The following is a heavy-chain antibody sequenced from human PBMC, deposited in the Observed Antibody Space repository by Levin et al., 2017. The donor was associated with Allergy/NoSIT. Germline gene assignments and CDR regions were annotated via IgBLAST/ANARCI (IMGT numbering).Heavy chain of an antibody. CDR1: GFTFNGYW. Sequence: GGSLRLSCAASGFTFNGYWMHWVRQAPGKGLVWVSHVNNYGSSTNYADSVTGRFTVSRDNAKNTLYLQMNSLRVEDTAVYYCARGRYSGYNYGTSLDYWGQGTLVTVSS. V-gene: IGHV3-74*01. CDR3: ARGRYSGYNYGTSLDY. CDR2: VNNYGSST. D-gene: IGHD5-12*01. J-gene: IGHJ4*02.